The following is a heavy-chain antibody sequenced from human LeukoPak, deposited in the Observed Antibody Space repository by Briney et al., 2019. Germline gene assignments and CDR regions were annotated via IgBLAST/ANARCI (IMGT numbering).Heavy chain of an antibody. J-gene: IGHJ5*02. CDR1: GGSIGSSSYY. V-gene: IGHV4-39*02. CDR3: ARSWYYGSGRYYPDWFDP. CDR2: IYYSGNA. Sequence: MASETLSLTCTVSGGSIGSSSYYWGWIRQPPGKGLEWIGSIYYSGNAYYNPSLRSRVSISVDTSKNHFSLKLSSLTAADTAVYYCARSWYYGSGRYYPDWFDPWGQGTLVTVSS. D-gene: IGHD3-10*01.